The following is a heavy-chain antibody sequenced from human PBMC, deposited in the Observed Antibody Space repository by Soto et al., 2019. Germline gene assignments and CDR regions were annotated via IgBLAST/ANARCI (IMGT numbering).Heavy chain of an antibody. V-gene: IGHV2-5*02. D-gene: IGHD2-15*01. Sequence: QITLKESGPTLVKPTQTLTLTCTFSGFSVSSSEVGVGWIRQPAGKALEWLALMYWDGDKRYSPFLKGRLTISKDXSKNQVVLTMTNMDPVDTATYYCTHKGGRGAAMDVWGQGTTVTVSS. CDR2: MYWDGDK. J-gene: IGHJ6*02. CDR1: GFSVSSSEVG. CDR3: THKGGRGAAMDV.